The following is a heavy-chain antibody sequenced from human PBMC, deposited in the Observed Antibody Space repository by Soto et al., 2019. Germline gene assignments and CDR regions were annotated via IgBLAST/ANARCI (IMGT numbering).Heavy chain of an antibody. CDR2: ISGSGGST. V-gene: IGHV3-23*01. CDR1: GFTFSSYA. Sequence: GGSLRLSCAASGFTFSSYAMSWVRQAPGKGLEWVSAISGSGGSTYYADSVKGRFTISRDNSKNTLYLQMNSLRAEDTAVYYCAKIRPRYYDILTGPTKFDAFDIWGQGTMVTVSS. D-gene: IGHD3-9*01. J-gene: IGHJ3*02. CDR3: AKIRPRYYDILTGPTKFDAFDI.